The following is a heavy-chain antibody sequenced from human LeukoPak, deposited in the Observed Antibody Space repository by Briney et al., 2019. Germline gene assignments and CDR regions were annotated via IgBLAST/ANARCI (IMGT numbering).Heavy chain of an antibody. V-gene: IGHV4-59*08. CDR2: IYYSGST. Sequence: SETLSLTCTVSGGSISSYYWSWIRQPPGKGLEWIGYIYYSGSTYYNPSLRSRVTISVDTSKNQFSLKLSSVTAADTAVYYCARREGLTYYDFWSGNRYYFDYWGQGTLVTVSS. J-gene: IGHJ4*02. D-gene: IGHD3-3*01. CDR3: ARREGLTYYDFWSGNRYYFDY. CDR1: GGSISSYY.